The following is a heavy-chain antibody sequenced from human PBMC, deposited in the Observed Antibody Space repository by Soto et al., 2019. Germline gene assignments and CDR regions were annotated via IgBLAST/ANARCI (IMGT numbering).Heavy chain of an antibody. J-gene: IGHJ4*02. CDR3: ASGASRWYPYFFDT. CDR1: EGTFNSYA. V-gene: IGHV1-69*01. D-gene: IGHD6-13*01. CDR2: IIPYYNTL. Sequence: QAQVVQSGAEVRKPGSSVKLSCKASEGTFNSYAIAWVRQAPGQGLEWMGGIIPYYNTLNYAQKFQDRVKITAADSTNTVYMELSSLRSDDTAVYFCASGASRWYPYFFDTWAQGTPVTVSS.